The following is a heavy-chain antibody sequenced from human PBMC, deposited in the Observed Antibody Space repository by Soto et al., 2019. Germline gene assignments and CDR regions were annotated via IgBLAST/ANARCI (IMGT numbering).Heavy chain of an antibody. CDR1: GGSIISYY. CDR3: ARQYCSSTSCQPVFDY. J-gene: IGHJ4*02. V-gene: IGHV4-59*08. D-gene: IGHD2-2*01. CDR2: IYYSGST. Sequence: PSETLSLTCTVSGGSIISYYWIWIRQSPGKGLEWIGYIYYSGSTNYNPSLKSRVTLSVDTSKNQFSLKLSSVTAADTAVYYCARQYCSSTSCQPVFDYWGQGTLVTVSS.